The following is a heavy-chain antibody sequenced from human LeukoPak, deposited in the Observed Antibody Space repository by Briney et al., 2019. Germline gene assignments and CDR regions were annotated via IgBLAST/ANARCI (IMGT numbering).Heavy chain of an antibody. V-gene: IGHV3-23*01. D-gene: IGHD7-27*01. Sequence: TGGSLRLSCAASGFSFSSYGISWVRQAPGKGLEWVSTINTSGGTTYYADSVKGRFTVSRDNSKNTLYLQMNSLSAEDTAVYYCGRGHWGLDYWGQGALVTVSS. CDR2: INTSGGTT. CDR1: GFSFSSYG. CDR3: GRGHWGLDY. J-gene: IGHJ4*02.